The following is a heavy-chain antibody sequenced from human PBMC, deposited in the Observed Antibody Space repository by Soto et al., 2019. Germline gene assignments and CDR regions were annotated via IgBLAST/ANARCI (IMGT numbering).Heavy chain of an antibody. Sequence: QVQLVESGGGVVQPGRSLRLSCAASGFTFSSYGMHWVRQAPGKGLERVAVISYDGSNKYYADSVKGRFTISRVNSKNTLYLQMNSLRAEDTAVYYCVTAMAFDYWGQGTLVTVSS. CDR2: ISYDGSNK. CDR3: VTAMAFDY. D-gene: IGHD5-18*01. J-gene: IGHJ4*02. V-gene: IGHV3-30*03. CDR1: GFTFSSYG.